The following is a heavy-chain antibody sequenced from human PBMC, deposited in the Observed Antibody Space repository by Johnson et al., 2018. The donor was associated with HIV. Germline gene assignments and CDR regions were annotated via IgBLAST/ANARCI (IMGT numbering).Heavy chain of an antibody. CDR1: GFTFSSYA. D-gene: IGHD3-3*01. Sequence: VQLVESGGGLVQPGGSLRLSCAASGFTFSSYAMHWVRQAPGKGLEYVSAISSNGGSQYYANSVKGRLTISRDISKTTLYLQMGSLRAEDMAVYYCARDRFAGSTIFGVADDACDIWGQGTMVTVSS. V-gene: IGHV3-64*01. CDR3: ARDRFAGSTIFGVADDACDI. J-gene: IGHJ3*02. CDR2: ISSNGGSQ.